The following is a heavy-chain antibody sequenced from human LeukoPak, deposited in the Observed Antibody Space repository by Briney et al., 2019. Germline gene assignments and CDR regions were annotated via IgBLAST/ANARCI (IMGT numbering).Heavy chain of an antibody. D-gene: IGHD3-9*01. CDR2: IYYSGST. J-gene: IGHJ3*02. Sequence: SETLSLTCTVSGGSISSYYWSWIRQPPGKGLEWIGYIYYSGSTNYNPSLKSRVTISVDTSKNQFSLKLSSVTAADTAVYYCARGLRYFDWFSGGFDIWGQGTMGTVSS. V-gene: IGHV4-59*01. CDR3: ARGLRYFDWFSGGFDI. CDR1: GGSISSYY.